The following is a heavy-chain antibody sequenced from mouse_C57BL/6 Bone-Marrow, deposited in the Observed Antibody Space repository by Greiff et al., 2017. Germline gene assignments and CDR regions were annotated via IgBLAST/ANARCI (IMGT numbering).Heavy chain of an antibody. CDR2: ILPGSGST. D-gene: IGHD1-1*01. CDR3: ERRGMTTVVAACDY. J-gene: IGHJ2*01. V-gene: IGHV1-9*01. CDR1: GYTFTGYW. Sequence: QVQLQQSGAELMKPGASVKLSCKATGYTFTGYWIEWVKQRPGHGLEWIGEILPGSGSTNYNEKFKGKATFTADTSSNTAYMQLSSLRTEDSAIYYCERRGMTTVVAACDYWGQGTTLTVSA.